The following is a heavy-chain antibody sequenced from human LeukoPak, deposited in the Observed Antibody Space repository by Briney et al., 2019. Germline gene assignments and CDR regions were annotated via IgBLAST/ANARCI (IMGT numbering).Heavy chain of an antibody. D-gene: IGHD2-15*01. CDR2: IYYSGST. J-gene: IGHJ5*02. Sequence: NSSETLSLTCTVSGGSISSYYWSWIRQPPGKGLEWIGYIYYSGSTNYNPSLKSRVTISVDTSKNQFSLKLSSVTAADTAVYYCASSVGLNWFDPWGQGTLVTVSS. CDR1: GGSISSYY. V-gene: IGHV4-59*08. CDR3: ASSVGLNWFDP.